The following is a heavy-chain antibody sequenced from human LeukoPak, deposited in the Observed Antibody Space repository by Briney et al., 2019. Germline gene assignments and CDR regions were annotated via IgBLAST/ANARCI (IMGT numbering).Heavy chain of an antibody. Sequence: ASVTVSCKASGYTFTSYGISWVRQAPGQGLEWMGWISAYNGNTNYAQKLQGRVTMTTDTSTSTAYMELRSLRSDDTAVYYCATAGITIFGVALPADVWGQGTTVTVSS. D-gene: IGHD3-3*01. CDR3: ATAGITIFGVALPADV. J-gene: IGHJ6*02. V-gene: IGHV1-18*01. CDR2: ISAYNGNT. CDR1: GYTFTSYG.